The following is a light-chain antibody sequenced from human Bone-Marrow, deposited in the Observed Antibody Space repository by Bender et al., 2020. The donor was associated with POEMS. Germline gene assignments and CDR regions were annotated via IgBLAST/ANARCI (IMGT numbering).Light chain of an antibody. J-gene: IGLJ2*01. CDR3: QSYDTSLSHVV. V-gene: IGLV1-47*01. CDR2: GNH. CDR1: SSNIGTNF. Sequence: QSLLTQPPSASGAPVQTVTISCSGSSSNIGTNFLYWYQHLPGTAPKLLIYGNHQRPSGVPDRFSGSKSGSSASLAITGLRAEDEAAYYCQSYDTSLSHVVFGGGTKLTVL.